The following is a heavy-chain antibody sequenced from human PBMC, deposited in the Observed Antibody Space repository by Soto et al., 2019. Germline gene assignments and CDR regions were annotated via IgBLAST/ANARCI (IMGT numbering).Heavy chain of an antibody. V-gene: IGHV4-34*01. D-gene: IGHD3-9*01. Sequence: SETLSLTCAVYGGSFSGYYWSWIRQPPGKGLEWIGEINHSGSTNYNPSLKSRVTISVDTSKNQFSLKLSSVTAADTAVYYCARSGRYFDWLNRNWFDPWGQGTLVTVSS. CDR1: GGSFSGYY. CDR2: INHSGST. CDR3: ARSGRYFDWLNRNWFDP. J-gene: IGHJ5*02.